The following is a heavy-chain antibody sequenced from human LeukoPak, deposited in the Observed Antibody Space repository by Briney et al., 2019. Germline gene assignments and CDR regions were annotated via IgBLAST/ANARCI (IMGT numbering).Heavy chain of an antibody. V-gene: IGHV3-48*01. J-gene: IGHJ4*02. CDR3: VKDGGTHFDH. CDR1: GFTFRTSG. Sequence: GGSLRLSCAASGFTFRTSGMNWVRQAPGKGLEWVSYISSSGTTISYAQSVKSRFTITRDNAQNSLTLHMNTLRADDTAVYYCVKDGGTHFDHWGQGTLVTVSS. CDR2: ISSSGTTI. D-gene: IGHD1-26*01.